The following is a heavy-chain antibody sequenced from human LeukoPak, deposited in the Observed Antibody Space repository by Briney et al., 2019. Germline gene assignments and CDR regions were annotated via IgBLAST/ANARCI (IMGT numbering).Heavy chain of an antibody. D-gene: IGHD3-9*01. CDR3: ASLGTLVP. V-gene: IGHV3-74*03. CDR1: GFTFSTYL. CDR2: INTDGSIT. Sequence: GGSLRLSCAASGFTFSTYLMHWVRQARGKGLVWVSRINTDGSITTYADSVKGRFTISRDNAKNTLYLQMNSLRDEDTAVYYCASLGTLVPWGQGTLVTVSS. J-gene: IGHJ5*02.